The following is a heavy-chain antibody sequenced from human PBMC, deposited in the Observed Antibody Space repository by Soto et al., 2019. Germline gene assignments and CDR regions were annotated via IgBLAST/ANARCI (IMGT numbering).Heavy chain of an antibody. CDR1: GFTFSSYA. J-gene: IGHJ4*02. V-gene: IGHV3-23*01. Sequence: GGSLRLSCAASGFTFSSYAMSWVRQAPGKGLEWVSAISGSGGSTYYADSVKGRFTISRDNSKNTLYLQMNSLRAEDTAVYYCATSLDYYDFWSGYYSDWGQGTLVTVSS. CDR3: ATSLDYYDFWSGYYSD. CDR2: ISGSGGST. D-gene: IGHD3-3*01.